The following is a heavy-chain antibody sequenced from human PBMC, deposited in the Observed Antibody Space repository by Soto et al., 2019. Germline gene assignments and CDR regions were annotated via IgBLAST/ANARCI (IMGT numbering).Heavy chain of an antibody. CDR3: AHRPVSRWGSWFDY. D-gene: IGHD3-10*01. CDR2: IYWDDDK. Sequence: QITLKESGPTLVKPTQTLTLTCTFSGLSLSTSGVGVGWIRQPPGKALEWLALIYWDDDKRYSPSLKSRLTITKDTSKNQVVHTMTNMDPVDTATYYCAHRPVSRWGSWFDYWGQGTLVTVSP. V-gene: IGHV2-5*02. J-gene: IGHJ4*02. CDR1: GLSLSTSGVG.